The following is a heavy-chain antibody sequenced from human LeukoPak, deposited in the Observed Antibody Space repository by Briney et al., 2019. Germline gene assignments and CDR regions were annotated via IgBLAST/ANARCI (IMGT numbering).Heavy chain of an antibody. CDR1: GYTLTELS. Sequence: GASVKVSCKVSGYTLTELSLHRVRQAPGKGLEWMGGFDPEDGETIYTQKFQGRVTMTEDTSTDTAYMELSSLRSEDTAVYYCATAEYCSGGSCYSLDYWGQGTLVTVSS. D-gene: IGHD2-15*01. J-gene: IGHJ4*02. CDR2: FDPEDGET. V-gene: IGHV1-24*01. CDR3: ATAEYCSGGSCYSLDY.